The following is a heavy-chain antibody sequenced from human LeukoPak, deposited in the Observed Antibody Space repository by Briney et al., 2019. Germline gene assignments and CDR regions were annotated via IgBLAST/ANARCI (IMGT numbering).Heavy chain of an antibody. CDR3: ARHKGSGKGERLDY. Sequence: GASLKISCKGSGYTFTSYWIGWVRPMPGKGLGWMGIIYPGDSDTTYSPSFQGQVTISADKSIGTAYLQWSSLKASDTAMYYCARHKGSGKGERLDYWGQGTLVTVSS. CDR1: GYTFTSYW. J-gene: IGHJ4*02. V-gene: IGHV5-51*01. D-gene: IGHD3-16*01. CDR2: IYPGDSDT.